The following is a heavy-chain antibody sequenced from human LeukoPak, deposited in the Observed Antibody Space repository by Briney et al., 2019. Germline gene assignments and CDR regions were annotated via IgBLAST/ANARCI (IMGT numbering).Heavy chain of an antibody. CDR2: ISSSGSTI. V-gene: IGHV3-48*03. D-gene: IGHD3-22*01. Sequence: GGSLRLSCAASGFTFSSYEMNWVRQAPGKGLEWVSYISSSGSTIYYADSVKGRFTISRDNAKNSLYLQMNSLRAEDTAVYYCARVAREYDSSGYFGYWGQGTLVTVSS. J-gene: IGHJ4*02. CDR1: GFTFSSYE. CDR3: ARVAREYDSSGYFGY.